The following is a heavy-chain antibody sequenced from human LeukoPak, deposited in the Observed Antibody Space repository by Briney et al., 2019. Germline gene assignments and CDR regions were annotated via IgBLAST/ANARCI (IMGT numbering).Heavy chain of an antibody. V-gene: IGHV3-23*01. D-gene: IGHD3-9*01. CDR3: AKDDAWLRYQY. J-gene: IGHJ4*02. Sequence: GGSLRLSCTASGLSLNSYAISWVRQVPGKGLEWVSASSSSDDGKWYADSVRGRFTISRDNSKNTLDLQMNSLRAEDTAVYYCAKDDAWLRYQYWGQGTLVTVSS. CDR2: SSSSDDGK. CDR1: GLSLNSYA.